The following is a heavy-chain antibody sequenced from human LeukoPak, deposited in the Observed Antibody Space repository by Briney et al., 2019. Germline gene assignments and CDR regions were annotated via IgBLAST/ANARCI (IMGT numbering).Heavy chain of an antibody. V-gene: IGHV3-21*01. Sequence: GSLRLSCAASGFTFSSYSMNWVRQAPGKGLEWVSSISSSSSYIYYADSVKGRFTISRDNAKNSLYLQMNSLRAEDTAVYYCARGPDWGLNYGMDVWGQGTTVTVSS. CDR2: ISSSSSYI. CDR3: ARGPDWGLNYGMDV. J-gene: IGHJ6*02. CDR1: GFTFSSYS. D-gene: IGHD7-27*01.